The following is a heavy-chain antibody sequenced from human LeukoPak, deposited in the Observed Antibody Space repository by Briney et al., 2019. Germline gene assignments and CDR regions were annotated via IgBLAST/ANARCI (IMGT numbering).Heavy chain of an antibody. Sequence: SVKVSCKASGGTFSSYAISWVRQAPGQGLEWMGGIIPIFGTANYAQKIQGRVTITADKSTSTAYMELSSLRSEDTAVYYCARQENYYGSGSSRHYDYWGQGTLVTVSS. J-gene: IGHJ4*02. V-gene: IGHV1-69*06. CDR2: IIPIFGTA. CDR1: GGTFSSYA. CDR3: ARQENYYGSGSSRHYDY. D-gene: IGHD3-10*01.